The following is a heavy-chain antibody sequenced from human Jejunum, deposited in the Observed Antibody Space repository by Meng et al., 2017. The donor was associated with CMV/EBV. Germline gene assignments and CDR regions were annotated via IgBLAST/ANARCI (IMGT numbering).Heavy chain of an antibody. V-gene: IGHV3-7*01. CDR2: IKQDGVER. D-gene: IGHD2-21*01. J-gene: IGHJ6*02. Sequence: SGLGFSSSWMNWVRQVPGKGLEWVANIKQDGVERYYVESVKGRYTISRNKAKNSLFLQMDGLRAEDTAVYYCARQKCGGDCDMDVWGQGTTVTVSS. CDR1: GLGFSSSW. CDR3: ARQKCGGDCDMDV.